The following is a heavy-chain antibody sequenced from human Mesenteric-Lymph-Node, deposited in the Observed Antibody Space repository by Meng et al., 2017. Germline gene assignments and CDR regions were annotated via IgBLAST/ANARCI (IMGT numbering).Heavy chain of an antibody. D-gene: IGHD3-10*01. CDR2: ISSSGSTI. CDR3: ARDRGYGSGRFYYYYGMDV. V-gene: IGHV3-48*03. CDR1: GGTVSSYE. Sequence: GESLKISCAASGGTVSSYEMNWVRQAPGKGLEWVSYISSSGSTIYYADSVKGRFTISRDNAKNSLYLQMNSLRAEDTAVYYCARDRGYGSGRFYYYYGMDVWGHGTTVTVSS. J-gene: IGHJ6*02.